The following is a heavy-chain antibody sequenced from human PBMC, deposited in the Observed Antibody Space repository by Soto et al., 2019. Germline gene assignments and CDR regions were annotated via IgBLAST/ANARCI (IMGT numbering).Heavy chain of an antibody. CDR3: ARGRGEFDP. Sequence: QVQPVESGGALVRPEGPRRLSFAAPGFTFSTYYRSWIRQAPGKGLEWVSYISGSGSTIYYADSVKGRFTISRHNAKNSLFLQMNSLRAEDTAVYYCARGRGEFDPWGQGTLLTVSS. CDR1: GFTFSTYY. CDR2: ISGSGSTI. V-gene: IGHV3-11*01. J-gene: IGHJ5*02.